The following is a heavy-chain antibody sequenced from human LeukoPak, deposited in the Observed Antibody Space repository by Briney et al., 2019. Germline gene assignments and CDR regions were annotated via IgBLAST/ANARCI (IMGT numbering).Heavy chain of an antibody. CDR2: IKEDESEK. J-gene: IGHJ4*02. V-gene: IGHV3-7*01. CDR3: ARDPLTGYYYFDY. D-gene: IGHD3-9*01. CDR1: GFTFSNYW. Sequence: GGSLRLSCAASGFTFSNYWMSWVRQAPGNGPEWVANIKEDESEKNYVDSVKGRFTISRDNAKNSLYLQMNSLRAEDTAVYYCARDPLTGYYYFDYWGQGTLVTVSS.